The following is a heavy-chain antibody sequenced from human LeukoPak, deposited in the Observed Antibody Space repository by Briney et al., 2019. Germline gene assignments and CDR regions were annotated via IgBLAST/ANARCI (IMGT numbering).Heavy chain of an antibody. CDR3: ARDLESIAAAGAIVDY. J-gene: IGHJ4*02. CDR1: GYTFTSYG. D-gene: IGHD6-13*01. Sequence: ASVKVSCKASGYTFTSYGISWARQAPGQGLEWMGWISAYNGNTNYAQKLQGRVTMTTDTSTSTAYMELRSLRSDDTAVYYCARDLESIAAAGAIVDYWGQGTLVTVSS. CDR2: ISAYNGNT. V-gene: IGHV1-18*01.